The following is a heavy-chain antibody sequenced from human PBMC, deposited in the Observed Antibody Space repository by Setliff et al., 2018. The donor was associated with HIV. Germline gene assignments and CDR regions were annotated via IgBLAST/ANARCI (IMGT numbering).Heavy chain of an antibody. CDR3: ARPPRGGRWYFDL. D-gene: IGHD3-16*01. V-gene: IGHV4-59*08. Sequence: TSETLSLTCTVSGGSISTYYWSWIRQPPGKELEWIGYIYYSGNTKYNPSLQSRVTISVDTSKNQFSLNLTSVTAADTAVYYCARPPRGGRWYFDLWGRGTLVTVSS. CDR2: IYYSGNT. J-gene: IGHJ2*01. CDR1: GGSISTYY.